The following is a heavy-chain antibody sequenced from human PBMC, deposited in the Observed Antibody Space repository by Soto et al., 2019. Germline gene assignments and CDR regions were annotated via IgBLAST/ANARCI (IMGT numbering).Heavy chain of an antibody. CDR3: ARHQSYYDFWSGSLGYYYYYGMDV. CDR1: GGSISSSSYY. CDR2: IYYSGST. D-gene: IGHD3-3*01. V-gene: IGHV4-39*01. Sequence: SETLSLTCTVSGGSISSSSYYWGWIRQPPGKGLEWIGSIYYSGSTYYNPSLKSRVTISVDTSKNQFSLKLSSVTAADTAVYYCARHQSYYDFWSGSLGYYYYYGMDVWGQGTTVTVSS. J-gene: IGHJ6*02.